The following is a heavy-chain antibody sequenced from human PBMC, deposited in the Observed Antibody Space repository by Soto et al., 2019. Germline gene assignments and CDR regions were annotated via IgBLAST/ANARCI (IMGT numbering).Heavy chain of an antibody. J-gene: IGHJ4*02. CDR2: IIDDGGRA. D-gene: IGHD6-19*01. V-gene: IGHV3-23*01. CDR1: GFTFNRYA. Sequence: LRLSCSASGFTFNRYAMSWVRQAPGKGLEWVSAIIDDGGRAYYADSVKGRFTISRDNSKNTLSLQMNSLRAEDTAVYYCAKDKMEQWLVGGYFDYWGQGTQVTVSS. CDR3: AKDKMEQWLVGGYFDY.